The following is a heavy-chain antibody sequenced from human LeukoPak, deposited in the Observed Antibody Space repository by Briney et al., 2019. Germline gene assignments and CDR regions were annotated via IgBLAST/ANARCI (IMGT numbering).Heavy chain of an antibody. CDR1: GGSFSGYY. CDR2: MNHSGST. CDR3: ASSSFFAY. J-gene: IGHJ4*02. V-gene: IGHV4-34*01. Sequence: SDTLSLTCAVYGGSFSGYYWSWLRQPPGKGLEWIGEMNHSGSTNYNPSLKSRVTISVDTSKSQFSLKLSSVTAADRAVYYCASSSFFAYWGQGTLVTVSS. D-gene: IGHD6-13*01.